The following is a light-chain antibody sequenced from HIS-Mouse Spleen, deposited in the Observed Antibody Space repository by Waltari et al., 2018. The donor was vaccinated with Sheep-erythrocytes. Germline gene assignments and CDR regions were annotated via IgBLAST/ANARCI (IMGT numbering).Light chain of an antibody. V-gene: IGLV1-44*01. CDR2: SNN. Sequence: QSVLTQPPSASGTPGQRVTISCSGSSSNIGSNTVNWYQQLPGTAPQLLIYSNNQRPSGVPDLFSSSKSGNTASLTISGLQAEDEADYYCCSYAGSYNHVFATGTKVTVL. CDR1: SSNIGSNT. CDR3: CSYAGSYNHV. J-gene: IGLJ1*01.